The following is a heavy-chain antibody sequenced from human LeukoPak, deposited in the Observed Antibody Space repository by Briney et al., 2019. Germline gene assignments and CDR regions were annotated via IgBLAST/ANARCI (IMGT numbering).Heavy chain of an antibody. CDR2: IYSGGST. D-gene: IGHD1-26*01. V-gene: IGHV3-53*01. CDR1: GFTVSSNY. Sequence: PGGSLRLSCAASGFTVSSNYMSWVRQAPGKGLEWVSVIYSGGSTYYADSVKGRFTISRDNSKNTLFLQMNILRAEDTAIYYCAKVPFRSGSYFPFDYWGQGTLVTVSS. CDR3: AKVPFRSGSYFPFDY. J-gene: IGHJ4*02.